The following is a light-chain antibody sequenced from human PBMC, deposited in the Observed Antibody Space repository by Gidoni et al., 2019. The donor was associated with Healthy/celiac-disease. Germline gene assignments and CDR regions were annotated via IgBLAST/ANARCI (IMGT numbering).Light chain of an antibody. V-gene: IGKV3-20*01. CDR1: QSVSSSY. CDR2: GAS. Sequence: ELVFTQSPGTLSLSPGERATLSCRASQSVSSSYLAWYQQKPGQAPRLLIYGASSMATGIPDRFSGSGSGTDFTLTISRLEPEDFAVYYCQQYGSSPRYTFXXXTKLEIK. CDR3: QQYGSSPRYT. J-gene: IGKJ2*01.